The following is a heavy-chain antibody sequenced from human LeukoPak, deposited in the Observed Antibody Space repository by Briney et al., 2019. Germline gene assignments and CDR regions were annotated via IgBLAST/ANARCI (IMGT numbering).Heavy chain of an antibody. D-gene: IGHD4-17*01. CDR1: GGSISSYY. CDR2: LYYSGST. J-gene: IGHJ4*02. CDR3: ARGRYNDYGFDY. Sequence: PSEALSLTCTVSGGSISSYYWSWIRQPPGKELEWIGYLYYSGSTNYNPSFKSRATMSVDTSKNRFSLKLNSMTAADTAVYFCARGRYNDYGFDYWGQGTLVTVSS. V-gene: IGHV4-59*13.